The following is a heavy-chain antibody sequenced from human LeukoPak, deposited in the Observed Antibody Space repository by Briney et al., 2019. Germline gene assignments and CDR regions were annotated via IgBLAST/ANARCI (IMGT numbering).Heavy chain of an antibody. CDR2: IYYSGST. D-gene: IGHD3-22*01. CDR3: AGVRDYDSSGYFDY. Sequence: SETLSLTCTVSGGSISSYYWSWIRQPPGKGLEWIGYIYYSGSTNYNPSLKSRVTISVDTSKNQFSLKLSSVTAADTAVYYCAGVRDYDSSGYFDYWGQGTLVTVSS. CDR1: GGSISSYY. V-gene: IGHV4-59*08. J-gene: IGHJ4*02.